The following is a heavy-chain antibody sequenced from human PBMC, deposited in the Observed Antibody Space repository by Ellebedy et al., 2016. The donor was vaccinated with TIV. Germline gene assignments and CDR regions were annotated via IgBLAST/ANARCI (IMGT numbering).Heavy chain of an antibody. D-gene: IGHD2-8*01. V-gene: IGHV3-66*01. J-gene: IGHJ6*02. CDR2: IYSGGST. CDR1: GFTVSSNY. Sequence: GESLKISCAASGFTVSSNYMSWVRQAPGKGLEWVSIIYSGGSTYYADSVKGRFTISRDNSKNTLFLQMNSLRVEDTAVYYCARDVATIPLMVSGYGMDVWGRGTTVTVSS. CDR3: ARDVATIPLMVSGYGMDV.